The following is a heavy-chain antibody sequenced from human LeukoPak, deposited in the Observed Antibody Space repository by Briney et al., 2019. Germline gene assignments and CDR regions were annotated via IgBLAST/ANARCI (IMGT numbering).Heavy chain of an antibody. D-gene: IGHD3-22*01. CDR3: ATPPPYDSSGYYYY. CDR2: INDSGST. CDR1: GGSFSGYY. J-gene: IGHJ4*02. V-gene: IGHV4-34*01. Sequence: SETLSLTCAAYGGSFSGYYWSWIRQTPGKGLEWIGEINDSGSTNYNPSLKSRVTISVDTSKNQFSLKLSSVTAADTAVYYCATPPPYDSSGYYYYWGQGTLVTVSS.